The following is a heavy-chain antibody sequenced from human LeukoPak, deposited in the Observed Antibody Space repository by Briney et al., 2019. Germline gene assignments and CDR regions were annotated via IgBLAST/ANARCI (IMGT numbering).Heavy chain of an antibody. CDR1: GFTFDDHA. Sequence: PGGSLRLSCVASGFTFDDHAMHWVRQGPGKGLEWVSSISWNSGSLGYADSVKGRFTISRDNAKNSLYPQMNSLRAEDMALYYCAKDYCSSTSCYFDYWGQGTLVTVSS. CDR3: AKDYCSSTSCYFDY. D-gene: IGHD2-2*01. V-gene: IGHV3-9*03. CDR2: ISWNSGSL. J-gene: IGHJ4*02.